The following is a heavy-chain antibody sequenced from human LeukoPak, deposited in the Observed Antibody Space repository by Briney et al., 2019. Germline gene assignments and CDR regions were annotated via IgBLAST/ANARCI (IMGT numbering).Heavy chain of an antibody. CDR3: GREAYSSAYYFDY. J-gene: IGHJ4*02. V-gene: IGHV7-4-1*02. CDR2: INTNTGNP. D-gene: IGHD5-18*01. Sequence: ASVKVSCKASGYTFTSYAMNWVRQAPGQGLEWMGWINTNTGNPSYARGLTGRFVFSLDTSVSTAYLQISSLKAEDTAVYYCGREAYSSAYYFDYWGQGTLVTVSS. CDR1: GYTFTSYA.